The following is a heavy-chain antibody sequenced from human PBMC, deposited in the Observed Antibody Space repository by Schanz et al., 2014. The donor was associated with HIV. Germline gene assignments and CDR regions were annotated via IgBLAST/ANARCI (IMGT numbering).Heavy chain of an antibody. V-gene: IGHV3-23*01. D-gene: IGHD2-15*01. CDR1: GFIFSSYG. J-gene: IGHJ4*02. CDR3: AKDIEVVVAAMGFDY. CDR2: ISGSGGST. Sequence: EVQLLESGGGLVQPGGSLRLSCGASGFIFSSYGMSWVRQAPGKGLEWVSAISGSGGSTNYADSVKGRFTISRDNSKNTLYLQMNSLRAEDTAVYYCAKDIEVVVAAMGFDYWGQGTLVTVSS.